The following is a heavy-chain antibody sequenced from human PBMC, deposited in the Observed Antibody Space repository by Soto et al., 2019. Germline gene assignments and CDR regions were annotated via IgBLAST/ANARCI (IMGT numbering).Heavy chain of an antibody. D-gene: IGHD4-17*01. J-gene: IGHJ6*02. CDR3: ARADIYGDGDYYYGMDV. Sequence: QVQLVQSGAEVKKPGSSVKVSCKASGGTFSSYAISWVRQAPGQGLEWMGGIIPIFGTANYAQKFQGRVTITADESTSRAYMEVSSLRSEDTAVYYCARADIYGDGDYYYGMDVWGQGTTVTVSS. V-gene: IGHV1-69*01. CDR2: IIPIFGTA. CDR1: GGTFSSYA.